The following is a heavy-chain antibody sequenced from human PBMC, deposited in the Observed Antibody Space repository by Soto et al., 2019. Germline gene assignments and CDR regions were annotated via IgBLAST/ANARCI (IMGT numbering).Heavy chain of an antibody. CDR3: ARGGIGNYDILTGYYRPGGWFDP. D-gene: IGHD3-9*01. CDR2: IYYSGST. J-gene: IGHJ5*02. Sequence: PSETLSLTCTVSGGSINSYYWSWIRQPPGKGLEWIGYIYYSGSTNYNPSLKSRVTISVDTSKNQFSLKLSSVTAADTAVYYCARGGIGNYDILTGYYRPGGWFDPWGQGTLVTVSS. V-gene: IGHV4-59*01. CDR1: GGSINSYY.